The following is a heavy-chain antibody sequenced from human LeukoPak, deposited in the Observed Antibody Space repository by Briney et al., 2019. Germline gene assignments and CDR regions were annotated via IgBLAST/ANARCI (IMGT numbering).Heavy chain of an antibody. CDR3: ARVWGYCSSTSCYRSAFDI. Sequence: SETLSLTCTVSGGSISSGGYYWSWLRQHPGLGLEWIGYIYHSGSTYYNPSLKSRVTISVDTSKNQFSLKLSSVTAADTAVYYCARVWGYCSSTSCYRSAFDIWGQGTMVTVSS. CDR1: GGSISSGGYY. CDR2: IYHSGST. V-gene: IGHV4-31*03. D-gene: IGHD2-2*02. J-gene: IGHJ3*02.